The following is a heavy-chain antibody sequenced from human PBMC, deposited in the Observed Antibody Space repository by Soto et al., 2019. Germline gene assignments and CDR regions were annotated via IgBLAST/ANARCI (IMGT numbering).Heavy chain of an antibody. CDR3: AKGFIVVVTVLRPDDAFDI. J-gene: IGHJ3*02. D-gene: IGHD2-21*02. CDR1: GFTFSSYA. Sequence: EVQLLESGGRLVQPGGSLRQSCAASGFTFSSYAMNWVRQAPGKGLEWVAGISGGGGSTYYADSVKGRFTISRDTSKNTVYLQLNSLRAEDTAVYYCAKGFIVVVTVLRPDDAFDIWGQGRMVTVSS. CDR2: ISGGGGST. V-gene: IGHV3-23*01.